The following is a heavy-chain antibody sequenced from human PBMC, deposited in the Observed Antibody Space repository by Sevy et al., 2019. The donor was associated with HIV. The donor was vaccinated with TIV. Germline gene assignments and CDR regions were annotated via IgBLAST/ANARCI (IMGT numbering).Heavy chain of an antibody. D-gene: IGHD3-22*01. CDR3: ARVYYYDSSGPGF. Sequence: ASVKVSCKASGYTFTNYYVHWVRQAPGEGLEWMGIINPSGGSTSYAQKFQGRVTMTRDTSTSTVYMELSSLRSEDTAVYSCARVYYYDSSGPGFWGQGTLVTVSS. CDR1: GYTFTNYY. J-gene: IGHJ4*02. V-gene: IGHV1-46*01. CDR2: INPSGGST.